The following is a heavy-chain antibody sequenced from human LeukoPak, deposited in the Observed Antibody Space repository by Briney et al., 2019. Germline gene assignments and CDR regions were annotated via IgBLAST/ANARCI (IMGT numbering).Heavy chain of an antibody. D-gene: IGHD5-18*01. CDR1: GGSISSSSYY. Sequence: SETLSLTCTVSGGSISSSSYYWGWIRQPPGKGLEWIGSIYYSGSTNYNPSLKSRVTISVDTSKNQFSLKLSSVTAADTAVYYCARGSRGYSYGWGQGTLVTVSS. V-gene: IGHV4-39*07. CDR3: ARGSRGYSYG. J-gene: IGHJ4*02. CDR2: IYYSGST.